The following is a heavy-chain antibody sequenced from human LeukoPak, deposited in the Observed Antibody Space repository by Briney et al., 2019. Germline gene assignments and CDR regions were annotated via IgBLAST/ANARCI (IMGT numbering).Heavy chain of an antibody. CDR2: ISGSGGST. J-gene: IGHJ6*02. Sequence: GGSLRLSCAASEFTFSNYAMNWVRQAPGKGLEWVSGISGSGGSTYYADSVKGRFSISRDNSKNTMYLQMNSLRAEDTAVYYCARGDDYGYGMDVWGQGTTVTVSS. CDR3: ARGDDYGYGMDV. CDR1: EFTFSNYA. V-gene: IGHV3-23*01.